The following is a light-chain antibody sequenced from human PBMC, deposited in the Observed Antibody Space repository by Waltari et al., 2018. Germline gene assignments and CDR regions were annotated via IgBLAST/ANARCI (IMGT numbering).Light chain of an antibody. CDR1: QSLSNY. V-gene: IGKV3-15*01. CDR2: DSS. CDR3: QQYVSWPLT. Sequence: TVMTQSPATLSVSPGQKATLSCRASQSLSNYLAWYQQKPGQAPRLLIYDSSTRATGIPARFSGSGSGTEFTLAISSLQSEDIAVYYCQQYVSWPLTFGGGTKVEFK. J-gene: IGKJ4*01.